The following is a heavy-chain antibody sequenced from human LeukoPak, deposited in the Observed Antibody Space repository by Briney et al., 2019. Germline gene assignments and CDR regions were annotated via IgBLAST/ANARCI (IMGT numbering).Heavy chain of an antibody. Sequence: GGSLRLSCVLSGLTFSDAWMSWVRQAPGKGLEWVAFISFHGSDKYYADSVKGRFTISRDGSKNTVFLQMSSLRAEDTAVYYCARGERHGDYTLDSWGQGTLVTVSS. D-gene: IGHD4-17*01. CDR3: ARGERHGDYTLDS. J-gene: IGHJ4*02. V-gene: IGHV3-30*15. CDR2: ISFHGSDK. CDR1: GLTFSDAW.